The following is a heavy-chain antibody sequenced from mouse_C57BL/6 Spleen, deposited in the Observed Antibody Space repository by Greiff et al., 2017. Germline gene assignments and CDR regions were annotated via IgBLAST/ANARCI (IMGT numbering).Heavy chain of an antibody. D-gene: IGHD2-5*01. J-gene: IGHJ3*01. Sequence: VQLKESGPELVKPGASVKISCKASGYSFTDYNMNWVKQSNGKSLEWIGVINPNYGTTSYNQKFKGKATLTVDQSSSTAYMQLNSLTSEDSAVYYCARSRYSNHQAWFAYWGQGTLVTVSA. CDR3: ARSRYSNHQAWFAY. CDR1: GYSFTDYN. V-gene: IGHV1-39*01. CDR2: INPNYGTT.